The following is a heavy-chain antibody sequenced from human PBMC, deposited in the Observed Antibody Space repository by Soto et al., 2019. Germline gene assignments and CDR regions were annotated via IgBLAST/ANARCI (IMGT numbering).Heavy chain of an antibody. CDR3: APLSPSCIAAPPYSSYCMDV. J-gene: IGHJ6*04. CDR2: IYPGDSDT. CDR1: GYSFTSYW. V-gene: IGHV5-51*01. Sequence: PGESLKISCKGSGYSFTSYWIGWVRQMPGKGLEWMGIIYPGDSDTRYSPSFQGQVTISADKSISTAYLQWSSLKASDTAMYYCAPLSPSCIAAPPYSSYCMDVWGEGTTVTVSS. D-gene: IGHD2-15*01.